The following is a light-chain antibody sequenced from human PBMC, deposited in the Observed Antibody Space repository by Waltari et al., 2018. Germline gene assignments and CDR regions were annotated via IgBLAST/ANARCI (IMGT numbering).Light chain of an antibody. CDR1: SSDVGGYNY. CDR3: CSYAGSSTRVV. Sequence: QSALTQPASVSGSPGQSITISCTGTSSDVGGYNYVPWYQQHPGKAPKLMIYDVSKRPSGVSNRFSGSKSGNTASLTISGLQAEDEADYYCCSYAGSSTRVVFGGGTKLTVL. CDR2: DVS. V-gene: IGLV2-23*02. J-gene: IGLJ2*01.